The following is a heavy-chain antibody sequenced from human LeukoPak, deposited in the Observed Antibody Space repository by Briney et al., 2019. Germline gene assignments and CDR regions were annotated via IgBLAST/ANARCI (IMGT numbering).Heavy chain of an antibody. J-gene: IGHJ4*02. CDR1: GFTFGVYA. Sequence: GGSLRLSCTASGFTFGVYAMHWVRHAPGKGLEWVSGVSWNSGSIDYAGSVKGRFAISRDNANNSLFLHMSSLSAEDTALYYCAKGTRKYLTSFDKRGQGALVTVSS. D-gene: IGHD1-20*01. CDR3: AKGTRKYLTSFDK. CDR2: VSWNSGSI. V-gene: IGHV3-9*01.